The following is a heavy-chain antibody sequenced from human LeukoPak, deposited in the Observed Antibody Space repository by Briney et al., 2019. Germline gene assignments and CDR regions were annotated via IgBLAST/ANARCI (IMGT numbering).Heavy chain of an antibody. Sequence: GGSLRLSCAASGFTFGTYDMYWIRQAPGKGLECVSSISRGGAYTYYADSVKGRFTISRDNSKNTLYLQMNSLRAEDTAVYYCAKDGIPNYYDSSGYYYVWGQGTLVTVSS. V-gene: IGHV3-23*01. CDR2: ISRGGAYT. J-gene: IGHJ4*02. D-gene: IGHD3-22*01. CDR3: AKDGIPNYYDSSGYYYV. CDR1: GFTFGTYD.